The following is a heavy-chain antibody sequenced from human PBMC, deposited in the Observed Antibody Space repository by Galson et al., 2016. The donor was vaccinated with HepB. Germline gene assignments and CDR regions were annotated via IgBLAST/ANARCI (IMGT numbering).Heavy chain of an antibody. J-gene: IGHJ5*02. Sequence: SVKVSCKASGYTFTDYSDYYLHWVRQVPGQGLEWMGMITPNAGNTKFAQRFQDRLSMARDPSTTTVYMELSSLTFEDTAVYYCARGNRVVVIPTTKFDPWGQRTLVTVSS. D-gene: IGHD2-2*01. CDR2: ITPNAGNT. CDR1: GYTFTDYSDYY. V-gene: IGHV1-46*01. CDR3: ARGNRVVVIPTTKFDP.